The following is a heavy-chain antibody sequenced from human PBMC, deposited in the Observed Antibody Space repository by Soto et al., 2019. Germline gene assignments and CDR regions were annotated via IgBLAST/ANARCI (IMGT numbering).Heavy chain of an antibody. J-gene: IGHJ4*02. D-gene: IGHD3-16*02. Sequence: GGSLRLSCAASGFIFSDYSMNWVRQAPGKGLEWVSSISSSSNYIYDADSVKGRFTISRDNAKNSLFLQMNSLRAEDTAVYYCARPFNKDYLWGSYRPLGYWGPGTLVTVSA. CDR2: ISSSSNYI. V-gene: IGHV3-21*01. CDR1: GFIFSDYS. CDR3: ARPFNKDYLWGSYRPLGY.